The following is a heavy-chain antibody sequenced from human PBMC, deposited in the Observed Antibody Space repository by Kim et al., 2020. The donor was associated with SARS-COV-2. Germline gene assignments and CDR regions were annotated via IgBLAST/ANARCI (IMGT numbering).Heavy chain of an antibody. CDR2: INAGNGDT. D-gene: IGHD3-22*01. Sequence: ASVKVSCKASGYTFTSYAIHWVRQAPGQRLEWMGWINAGNGDTEYSQKFQGRVTITRDTSATTAYMELSSLRSEDTAVYYCARSRYYYDSSGYYVLDAFDIWGQGTLVTVSS. CDR3: ARSRYYYDSSGYYVLDAFDI. J-gene: IGHJ3*02. CDR1: GYTFTSYA. V-gene: IGHV1-3*01.